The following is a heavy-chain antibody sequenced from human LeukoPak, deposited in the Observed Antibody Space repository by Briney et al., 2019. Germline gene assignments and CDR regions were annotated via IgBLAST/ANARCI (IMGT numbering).Heavy chain of an antibody. Sequence: ASVKVSCKASGGTFSSYAISWVRQAPGQGLEWMGIINPSGGSTSYAQKFQGRVTMTRDTSTSTVYMELSSLRSEDTAVYYCARVFAAAAYPFDYWGQGTLVTVSS. CDR1: GGTFSSYA. J-gene: IGHJ4*02. CDR2: INPSGGST. CDR3: ARVFAAAAYPFDY. V-gene: IGHV1-46*01. D-gene: IGHD6-13*01.